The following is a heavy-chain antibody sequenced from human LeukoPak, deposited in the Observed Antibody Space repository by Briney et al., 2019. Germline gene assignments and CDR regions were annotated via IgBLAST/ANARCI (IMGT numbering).Heavy chain of an antibody. J-gene: IGHJ4*02. Sequence: SETLSLTCTVSGGSISSSSYYWGWIRQPPGKGLEWIGDINDSGTTKYNPTLKSRVTISIDTSKKQFSLKVKSARLPLGAFGEVLNFDSWGQGILVTVSS. CDR3: LNFDS. V-gene: IGHV4-39*07. D-gene: IGHD3-10*01. CDR2: INDSGTT. CDR1: GGSISSSSYY.